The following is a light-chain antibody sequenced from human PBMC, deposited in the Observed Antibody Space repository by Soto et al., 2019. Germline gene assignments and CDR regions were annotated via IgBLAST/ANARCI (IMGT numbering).Light chain of an antibody. Sequence: EIVMTQSPATLSVSPGETTRLSCRASQSINSDVAWYQQKVGQTPRLLIRGASTRATGIAARFSGSGSGTEFTLTISSLQSEDFAVYYCQQYYDWPLTFGGGTKVDI. CDR1: QSINSD. V-gene: IGKV3D-15*01. CDR3: QQYYDWPLT. J-gene: IGKJ4*01. CDR2: GAS.